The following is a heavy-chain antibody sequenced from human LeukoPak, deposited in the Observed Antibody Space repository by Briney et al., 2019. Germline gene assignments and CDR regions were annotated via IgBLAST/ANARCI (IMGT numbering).Heavy chain of an antibody. Sequence: GGSLRLSCAASGFTFTNYALTWVRQAPGKGLEWVAVISYDGSNKYYADSVKGRFTISRDNSKNTLYLQMNSLRAEDTAVYYCARSQQWLVLGSSLDYWGQGTLVTVSS. CDR2: ISYDGSNK. J-gene: IGHJ4*02. CDR1: GFTFTNYA. CDR3: ARSQQWLVLGSSLDY. D-gene: IGHD6-19*01. V-gene: IGHV3-30-3*01.